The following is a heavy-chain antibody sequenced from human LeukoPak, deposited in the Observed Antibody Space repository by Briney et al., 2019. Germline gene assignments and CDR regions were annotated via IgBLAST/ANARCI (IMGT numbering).Heavy chain of an antibody. CDR2: ISAYNGNT. Sequence: ASVKVSCKASGYTFTSYGISWVRQAPGQGLEWMGWISAYNGNTNYAQKLQGRVTMTTDTSTSTAYMELRSLRSDDTAVYYCAREPRGAQFGYYYYGMDVWAKGPRSPSP. CDR1: GYTFTSYG. J-gene: IGHJ6*02. D-gene: IGHD1-26*01. V-gene: IGHV1-18*01. CDR3: AREPRGAQFGYYYYGMDV.